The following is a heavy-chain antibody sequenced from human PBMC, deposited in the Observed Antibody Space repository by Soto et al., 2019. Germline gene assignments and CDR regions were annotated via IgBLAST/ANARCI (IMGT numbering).Heavy chain of an antibody. CDR3: ARAVQDVLRYFDWFPYYGMDV. CDR1: GYTFTSYG. V-gene: IGHV1-18*01. D-gene: IGHD3-9*01. Sequence: QVQLVQSGAEVKKPGASVKVSCKASGYTFTSYGISWVRQAPGQGLEWMGWISAYNGNTNYAQKLQGRVTMTTDTATGTAYMEMRSLTSDDKAVYYCARAVQDVLRYFDWFPYYGMDVWGQGTTVTVSS. J-gene: IGHJ6*02. CDR2: ISAYNGNT.